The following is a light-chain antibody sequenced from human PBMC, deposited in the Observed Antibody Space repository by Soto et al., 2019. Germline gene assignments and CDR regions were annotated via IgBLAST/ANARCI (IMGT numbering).Light chain of an antibody. CDR1: QSVSRNL. CDR2: PAS. Sequence: EIVLTQSPGTLSLSPGERATLSCRASQSVSRNLFAWYQQQPGQAPRLIIYPASIRATGIPDRFSGSGSGIDFTITISRLEPEDFAMYYCHQYASARRTFGQGTNLEIK. CDR3: HQYASARRT. V-gene: IGKV3-20*01. J-gene: IGKJ2*01.